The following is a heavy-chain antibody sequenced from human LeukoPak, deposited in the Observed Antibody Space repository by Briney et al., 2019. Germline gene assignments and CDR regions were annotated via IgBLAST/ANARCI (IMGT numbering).Heavy chain of an antibody. CDR2: ISGSGGST. V-gene: IGHV3-23*01. J-gene: IGHJ4*02. Sequence: GGSLRLSCAASGFTFSSYSMNWVRQAPGKGLEWVSAISGSGGSTYYADSVKGRFTISRDNSKNTLYLQMNSLRAEDTAVYYCAKDQVANDFWSGYNSWGQGTLVTVSS. D-gene: IGHD3-3*01. CDR3: AKDQVANDFWSGYNS. CDR1: GFTFSSYS.